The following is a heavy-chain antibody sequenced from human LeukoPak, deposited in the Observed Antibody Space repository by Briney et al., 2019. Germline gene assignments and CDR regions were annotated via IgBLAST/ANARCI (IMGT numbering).Heavy chain of an antibody. CDR3: ARQEGCGGVPNNWFDP. CDR1: GFSLSTSGMC. V-gene: IGHV2-70*01. CDR2: IDWDDDK. D-gene: IGHD2-21*01. Sequence: SGPALVKPTQTLTLTCTFSGFSLSTSGMCVSWIRQPPGKALEWLALIDWDDDKYYSTSLKTRLTISKDTSKNQVVLTMTNMDPVDTATYYCARQEGCGGVPNNWFDPWGQGTLVTVSS. J-gene: IGHJ5*02.